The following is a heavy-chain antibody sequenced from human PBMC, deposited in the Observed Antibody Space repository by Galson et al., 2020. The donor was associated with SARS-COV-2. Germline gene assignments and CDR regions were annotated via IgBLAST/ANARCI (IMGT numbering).Heavy chain of an antibody. V-gene: IGHV3-13*05. CDR1: GFTFTSYD. Sequence: TGGSLRLSCAASGFTFTSYDMHWVRQITGKGLEWVSGISIHGGPVYAGSAEGRFTISRDNGQSSVYLQMSSLTAGDTAVYYCARETGVPGNWYFDLWGRGTLVTVSS. J-gene: IGHJ2*01. CDR2: ISIHGGP. CDR3: ARETGVPGNWYFDL. D-gene: IGHD3-3*01.